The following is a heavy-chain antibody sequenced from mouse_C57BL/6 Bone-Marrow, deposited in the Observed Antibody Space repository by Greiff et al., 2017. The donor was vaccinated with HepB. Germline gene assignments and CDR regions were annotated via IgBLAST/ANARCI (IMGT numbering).Heavy chain of an antibody. CDR3: ARGELRHYAMDY. V-gene: IGHV5-6*01. Sequence: EVQRVESGGDLVKPGGSLKLSCAASGFTFSSYGMSWVRQTPDKRLEWVATISSGGSYTYYPDSVKGRFTISRDNAKNTLYLQMSSLKSEDTAMYYCARGELRHYAMDYWGQGTSVTVSS. D-gene: IGHD3-2*02. CDR2: ISSGGSYT. J-gene: IGHJ4*01. CDR1: GFTFSSYG.